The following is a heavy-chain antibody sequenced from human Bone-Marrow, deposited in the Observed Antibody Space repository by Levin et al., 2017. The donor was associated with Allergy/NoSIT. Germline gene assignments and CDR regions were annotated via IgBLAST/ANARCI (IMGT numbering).Heavy chain of an antibody. CDR3: ARAKTGSYTEYFQY. Sequence: PRASVKVSCKASGYTFTGYYMHWVRQAPGQGLEWMGWINPNSGGTNYAQKFQGRVTMTRDTSIRIAYIELSGLRSDDTAVYYCARAKTGSYTEYFQYWGQGTLVSVSS. J-gene: IGHJ1*01. D-gene: IGHD6-6*01. V-gene: IGHV1-2*02. CDR1: GYTFTGYY. CDR2: INPNSGGT.